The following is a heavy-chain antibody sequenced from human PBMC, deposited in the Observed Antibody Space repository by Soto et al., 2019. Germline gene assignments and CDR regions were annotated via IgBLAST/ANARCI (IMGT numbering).Heavy chain of an antibody. CDR1: EDSFTSYW. CDR2: IYPGDSDT. V-gene: IGHV5-51*01. D-gene: IGHD4-4*01. J-gene: IGHJ6*02. CDR3: ARTGNGKDPESYYYYGMDV. Sequence: QRISCKGSEDSFTSYWIGWVRQMPGKGLEWMGIIYPGDSDTRYSPSCQGQVTISADKSISTAYLQWSSLKASDTAMYYCARTGNGKDPESYYYYGMDVWGQGTTDTVSS.